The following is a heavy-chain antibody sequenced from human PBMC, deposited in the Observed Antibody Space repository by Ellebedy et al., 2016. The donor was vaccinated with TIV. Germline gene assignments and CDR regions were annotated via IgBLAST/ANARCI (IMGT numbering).Heavy chain of an antibody. Sequence: SETLSLTCTVSGGSISSYYWSWIRQAPGKGLEWIGYIYYSGSTNYNPSLKSRVTISVDTSRTQFSLKLSSVTAADTAVYYCARDGGAYRLDYWGQGTQVTVSS. V-gene: IGHV4-59*12. CDR2: IYYSGST. CDR1: GGSISSYY. J-gene: IGHJ4*02. D-gene: IGHD3-16*01. CDR3: ARDGGAYRLDY.